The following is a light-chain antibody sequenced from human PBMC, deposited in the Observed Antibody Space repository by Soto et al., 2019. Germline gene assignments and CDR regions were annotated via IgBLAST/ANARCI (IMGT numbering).Light chain of an antibody. V-gene: IGKV3-11*01. CDR3: QQRSNWPRGT. CDR2: DAS. CDR1: QSVSSY. Sequence: EIVLTQSPATLSLSPGERATLSCRASQSVSSYLAWYQQKPGQAHRLLIYDASNRATGIPARFSGSGSGTDFTLTISSLEPEDFAVYYCQQRSNWPRGTFGQGTKLDIK. J-gene: IGKJ2*01.